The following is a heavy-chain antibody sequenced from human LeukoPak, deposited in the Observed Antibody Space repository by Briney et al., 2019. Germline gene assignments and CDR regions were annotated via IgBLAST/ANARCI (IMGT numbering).Heavy chain of an antibody. CDR2: IYNSGST. Sequence: SETLSLTCTVSGGSISSYYWSWIRQPAGKGLEWIGRIYNSGSTNYNPSLKSRVTMSVDTSKNQFSLKLSSVTAADTAVYYCARGTHTPYSSSAGGDYYFDYWGHGTLVTVSS. CDR3: ARGTHTPYSSSAGGDYYFDY. V-gene: IGHV4-4*07. D-gene: IGHD6-6*01. J-gene: IGHJ4*01. CDR1: GGSISSYY.